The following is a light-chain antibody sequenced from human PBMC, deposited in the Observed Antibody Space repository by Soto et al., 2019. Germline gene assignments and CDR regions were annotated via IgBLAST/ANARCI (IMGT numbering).Light chain of an antibody. Sequence: QSALTQPASVSGSPGQSITISCTGTSSDVGNYNLVSWYQQHPGKAPKLMIYEATKRPSGISKRFSGSKSGNTASLTISGLQAEDEADYYCCSYAGSSTYWVFGGGTKLTVL. V-gene: IGLV2-23*01. CDR2: EAT. J-gene: IGLJ3*02. CDR3: CSYAGSSTYWV. CDR1: SSDVGNYNL.